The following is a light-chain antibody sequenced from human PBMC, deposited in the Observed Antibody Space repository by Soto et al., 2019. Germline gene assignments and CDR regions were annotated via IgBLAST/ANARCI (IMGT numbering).Light chain of an antibody. J-gene: IGKJ1*01. CDR2: DAS. Sequence: ETVLTQSPATLSLSPGERATLSCRASQSVSSYLAWYQQKPGQAPRLLIYDASSKASGIPARFSGSGSGTEFTLTISSLQPDDFATYYCQQYNSYSRTFGQGTKVDIK. V-gene: IGKV3-11*01. CDR1: QSVSSY. CDR3: QQYNSYSRT.